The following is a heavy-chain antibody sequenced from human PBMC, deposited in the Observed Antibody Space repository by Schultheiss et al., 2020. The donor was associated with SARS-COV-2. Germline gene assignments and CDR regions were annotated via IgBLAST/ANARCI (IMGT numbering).Heavy chain of an antibody. CDR2: IYTSGST. J-gene: IGHJ4*02. V-gene: IGHV4-61*02. D-gene: IGHD5-18*01. Sequence: SETLSLTCTVSGGSISSGSYYWSWIRQPAGKGLEWIGRIYTSGSTNYNPSLESRVTMSIDTSNNQFSLKLTSVTAADTAVYYCARSPTRYSYGFNYFDYWGQGTLVTVSS. CDR3: ARSPTRYSYGFNYFDY. CDR1: GGSISSGSYY.